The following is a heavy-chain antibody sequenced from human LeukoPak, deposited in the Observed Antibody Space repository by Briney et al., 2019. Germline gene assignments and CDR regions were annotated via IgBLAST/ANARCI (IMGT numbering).Heavy chain of an antibody. CDR3: SRENGAFSPFGY. D-gene: IGHD2-8*01. CDR1: GGSISNTNW. Sequence: SETLSLTCGVSGGSISNTNWWSWVRQPPGQGLEWIGEISLTGLTHYNPSLESRVTVSLDKSKNQLSLKLTSVTAADTAVYYCSRENGAFSPFGYWSQGTLVSVLS. CDR2: ISLTGLT. J-gene: IGHJ4*02. V-gene: IGHV4-4*02.